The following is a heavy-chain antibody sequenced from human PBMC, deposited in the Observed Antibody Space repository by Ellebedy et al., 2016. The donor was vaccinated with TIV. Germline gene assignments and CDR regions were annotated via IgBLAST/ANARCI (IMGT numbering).Heavy chain of an antibody. V-gene: IGHV1-2*02. CDR3: ATVGRMIVAPDAFDI. J-gene: IGHJ3*02. D-gene: IGHD3-22*01. CDR1: GYTFTGYY. Sequence: ASVKVSCXASGYTFTGYYMHWVRQAPGQGLEWMGWINPNSGGTNYAQKLQGRVTMTTDTSTSTAYMELSSLRSEDTAVYYCATVGRMIVAPDAFDIWGQGTMVTVSS. CDR2: INPNSGGT.